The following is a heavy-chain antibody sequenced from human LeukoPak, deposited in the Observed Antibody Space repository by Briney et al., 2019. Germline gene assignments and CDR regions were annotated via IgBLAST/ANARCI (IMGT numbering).Heavy chain of an antibody. J-gene: IGHJ3*02. CDR2: IIPIFVTA. CDR3: AREAQGALDAFDI. V-gene: IGHV1-69*05. D-gene: IGHD1-26*01. CDR1: GGTFSSHA. Sequence: EASAKVSCKASGGTFSSHAISWVGQAPGQGLEWMGGIIPIFVTANYAQKLQGRVTMTTDTSTSTAYTELRSLRSDDTAVYYCAREAQGALDAFDIWGQGTMVTVSS.